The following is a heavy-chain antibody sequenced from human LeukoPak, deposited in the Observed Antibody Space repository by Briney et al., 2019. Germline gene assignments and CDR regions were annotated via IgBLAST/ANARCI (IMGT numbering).Heavy chain of an antibody. Sequence: GGSLRLSCAASGFTFSNAWMSWVRQAPGKGLEWVGRIKSKTDGGTTDYPAPVKGRFTISRDDSENTLYLQMNSLKTEDTAVYYCTTVLGYCSSTSRYRSTVTTEGHFWGQGTLVTVSS. V-gene: IGHV3-15*01. D-gene: IGHD2-2*02. CDR1: GFTFSNAW. CDR2: IKSKTDGGTT. CDR3: TTVLGYCSSTSRYRSTVTTEGHF. J-gene: IGHJ4*02.